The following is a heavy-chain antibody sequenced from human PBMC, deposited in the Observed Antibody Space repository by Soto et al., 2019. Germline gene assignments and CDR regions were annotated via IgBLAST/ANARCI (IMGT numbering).Heavy chain of an antibody. V-gene: IGHV1-24*01. J-gene: IGHJ3*02. CDR2: FDPEDGET. CDR3: ATARRAPGGGLAFDI. CDR1: GYTLTELS. Sequence: ASVKVSCKVSGYTLTELSMHWVRQAPGKGLEWMGGFDPEDGETIYAQKFQGGVTMTEDTSTDTAYMELSRLRSEDTAVYSCATARRAPGGGLAFDIWGQGTMVTVSS. D-gene: IGHD3-16*01.